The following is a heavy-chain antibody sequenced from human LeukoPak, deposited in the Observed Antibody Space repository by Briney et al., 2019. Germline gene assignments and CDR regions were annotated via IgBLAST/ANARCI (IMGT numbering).Heavy chain of an antibody. V-gene: IGHV4-34*01. J-gene: IGHJ1*01. CDR3: ARGRIAAAQKYFQH. CDR1: GGSFSGYY. Sequence: SETLSLTXAVYGGSFSGYYWSWIRQPPGKGLEWIGEINHSGSTNYNPSLKSRVTISVDTSKNQFSLKLSSVTAADTAVYYCARGRIAAAQKYFQHWGQGTLVTVSS. CDR2: INHSGST. D-gene: IGHD6-13*01.